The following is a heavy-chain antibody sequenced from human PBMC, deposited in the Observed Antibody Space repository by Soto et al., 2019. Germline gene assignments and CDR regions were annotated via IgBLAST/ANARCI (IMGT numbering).Heavy chain of an antibody. CDR2: ISSSGNT. J-gene: IGHJ4*02. V-gene: IGHV4-59*01. D-gene: IGHD3-22*01. CDR3: ARAPMVLTRSYFDS. CDR1: DGSISNFY. Sequence: PSETLSLTCTVSDGSISNFYWSWIRQPPGKGLEWIGYISSSGNTNYNPSLKSRASISVDTSKNQFSLNLTSVTAADTAVYYCARAPMVLTRSYFDSWGQGTPVTVPS.